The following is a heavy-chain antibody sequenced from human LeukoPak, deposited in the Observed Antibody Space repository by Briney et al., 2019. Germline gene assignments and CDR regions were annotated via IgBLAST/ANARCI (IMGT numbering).Heavy chain of an antibody. V-gene: IGHV3-30*03. CDR2: IAHDGSNK. Sequence: SGGSLRLSCAASGFTFSNYVMQWVRQAPGKGLEWVALIAHDGSNKYYADSVKGRFTISRDNSKNTLYLQMNSLRAEDTAVYYCARRSGIAVAGAFDYWGQGTLVTVSS. CDR3: ARRSGIAVAGAFDY. CDR1: GFTFSNYV. D-gene: IGHD6-19*01. J-gene: IGHJ4*02.